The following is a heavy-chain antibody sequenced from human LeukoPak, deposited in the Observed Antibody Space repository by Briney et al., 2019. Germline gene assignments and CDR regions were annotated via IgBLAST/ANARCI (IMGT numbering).Heavy chain of an antibody. Sequence: NPSETLSLTCAVYGGSFSSYYWSWIRRPPGKGLEWIGYIYYSGSTNYNPSLKSRVTISVDTSKNQFSLKLSSVTAADTAVYYCARRGLVAPYYDFWSGLYHFDYWGQGTLVTVSS. D-gene: IGHD3-3*01. CDR1: GGSFSSYY. V-gene: IGHV4-59*08. CDR3: ARRGLVAPYYDFWSGLYHFDY. CDR2: IYYSGST. J-gene: IGHJ4*02.